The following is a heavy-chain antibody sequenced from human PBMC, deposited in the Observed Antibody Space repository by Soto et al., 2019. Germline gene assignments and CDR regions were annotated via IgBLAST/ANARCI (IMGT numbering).Heavy chain of an antibody. J-gene: IGHJ6*02. V-gene: IGHV4-30-2*01. CDR1: GGSISSGGYS. Sequence: PSETLSLTCAVSGGSISSGGYSWSWIRQPPGKGLEFIGYIYQGGTTYYNPSLMSRVTISVDRSKNQFSLNLSSVTAADAAVYYCTRGSFGSGMDVWGQGTTLTVSS. CDR3: TRGSFGSGMDV. D-gene: IGHD3-10*01. CDR2: IYQGGTT.